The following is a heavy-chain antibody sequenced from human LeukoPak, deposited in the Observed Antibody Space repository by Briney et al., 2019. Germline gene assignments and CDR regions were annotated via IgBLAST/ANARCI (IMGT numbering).Heavy chain of an antibody. CDR2: INHSGST. CDR1: GGSFSGYY. Sequence: PSETLSLTCAVYGGSFSGYYWSWIRQPPGKGLEWIGEINHSGSTNYNPSLKSRVTISVDTSKNQFSLKLSSVTAADTAVYYCARPIVVGGKWFDPLGQGTPVTGSS. J-gene: IGHJ5*02. CDR3: ARPIVVGGKWFDP. V-gene: IGHV4-34*01. D-gene: IGHD2-2*01.